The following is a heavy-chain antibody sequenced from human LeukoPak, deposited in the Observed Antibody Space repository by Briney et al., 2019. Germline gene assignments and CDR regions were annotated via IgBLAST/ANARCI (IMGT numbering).Heavy chain of an antibody. D-gene: IGHD3-16*01. J-gene: IGHJ4*02. Sequence: ASVKVSCKASGYTFTSYGISWVRQAPGQGLEWMGRINPNSGGTNYAQKFQGRVTMTRDTSISTAYMELSRLRSDDTAVYYCAKYDYVWGSYDYWGQGTLVTVSS. V-gene: IGHV1-2*06. CDR3: AKYDYVWGSYDY. CDR1: GYTFTSYG. CDR2: INPNSGGT.